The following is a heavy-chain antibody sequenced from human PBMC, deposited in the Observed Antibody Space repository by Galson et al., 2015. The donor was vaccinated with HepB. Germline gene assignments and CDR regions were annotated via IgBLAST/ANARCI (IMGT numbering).Heavy chain of an antibody. D-gene: IGHD3-10*02. CDR1: GYTFTSYG. V-gene: IGHV1-18*04. CDR2: ISVYNDNT. Sequence: SVKVSCKASGYTFTSYGISWVRQAPGQGLEWMGWISVYNDNTNYAQKLQGRVTMTTDTSTSTAYMELRSLRSDDTAVYYCARGGPGDNNYVRYFQHWGQGTLVTVSS. J-gene: IGHJ1*01. CDR3: ARGGPGDNNYVRYFQH.